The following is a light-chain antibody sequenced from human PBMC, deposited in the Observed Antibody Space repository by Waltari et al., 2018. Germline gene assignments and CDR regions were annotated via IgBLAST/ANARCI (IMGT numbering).Light chain of an antibody. V-gene: IGKV4-1*01. Sequence: DIVMTQSPDSLAVSLGERATTNCKSSQSVLYSSNNKNYLAWYQQKPGQPPKLLIYWASTRESGVPDRFSGSGSGTDFTLTISSLQAEDVAVYYCQQYLSTPPTFGQGTKVEIK. CDR3: QQYLSTPPT. J-gene: IGKJ1*01. CDR2: WAS. CDR1: QSVLYSSNNKNY.